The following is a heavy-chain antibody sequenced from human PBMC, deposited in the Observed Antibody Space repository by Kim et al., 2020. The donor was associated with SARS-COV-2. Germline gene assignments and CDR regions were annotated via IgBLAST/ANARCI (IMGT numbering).Heavy chain of an antibody. D-gene: IGHD6-19*01. Sequence: SETLSLTCAAYGGSFSGYYWSWIRQPPGKGLEWIGEINHSASTNYNPSLKSRVTISVDTSKNQFSLKLSSVTAADTAVYYCARQRGYDSGNSYDSWGQGTLVTVSS. CDR1: GGSFSGYY. V-gene: IGHV4-34*01. J-gene: IGHJ5*01. CDR3: ARQRGYDSGNSYDS. CDR2: INHSAST.